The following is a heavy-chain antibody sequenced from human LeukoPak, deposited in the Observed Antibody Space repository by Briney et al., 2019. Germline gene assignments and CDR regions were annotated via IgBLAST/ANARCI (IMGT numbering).Heavy chain of an antibody. CDR2: ISSSSSYI. Sequence: GGALRISCAASGFTFSSYDMHWVRQAPGKGLEWVSSISSSSSYIYYADSVKGRFTISRDNAKNSLYLQMNSLRAEDTAVYYCARDIVAAAGTNWFDPWGQGTLVTVSS. V-gene: IGHV3-21*01. CDR3: ARDIVAAAGTNWFDP. J-gene: IGHJ5*02. CDR1: GFTFSSYD. D-gene: IGHD6-13*01.